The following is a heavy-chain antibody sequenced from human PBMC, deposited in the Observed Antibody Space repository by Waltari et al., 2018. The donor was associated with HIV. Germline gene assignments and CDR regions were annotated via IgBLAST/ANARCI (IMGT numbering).Heavy chain of an antibody. CDR3: ARDRPRGAALFYYGMDV. CDR2: ITGSGNTI. CDR1: GFTFSDYY. D-gene: IGHD6-13*01. J-gene: IGHJ6*02. Sequence: QVHLVESGGGLVKPGGSLRLSCAASGFTFSDYYMTWIRQAPGKGLECVSYITGSGNTIYYGDSVKGRFTISRDNAKNSLFLQMNSLRAEDTAVYYCARDRPRGAALFYYGMDVWGQGTTVTVSS. V-gene: IGHV3-11*01.